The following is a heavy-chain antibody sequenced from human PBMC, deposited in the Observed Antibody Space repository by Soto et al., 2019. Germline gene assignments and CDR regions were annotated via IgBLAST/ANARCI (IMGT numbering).Heavy chain of an antibody. CDR1: GYSFPSYD. CDR2: MNPNSGNT. CDR3: ARGHYDFWSGYEGMDV. V-gene: IGHV1-8*01. Sequence: ASVQVSYQASGYSFPSYDINLLRQSPGQGLEWMGWMNPNSGNTGYAQKFQGRVTMTRNTSISTAYMELSSLRSEDTAVYCCARGHYDFWSGYEGMDVWGQGTTVTVSS. D-gene: IGHD3-3*01. J-gene: IGHJ6*02.